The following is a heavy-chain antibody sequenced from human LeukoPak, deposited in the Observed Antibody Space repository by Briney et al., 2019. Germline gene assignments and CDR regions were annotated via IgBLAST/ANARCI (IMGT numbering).Heavy chain of an antibody. D-gene: IGHD6-19*01. Sequence: GGSLRLSCAASGFTFSSYAMHWVRQAPGKGLEWVAVISYDGSNKYYADSVKGRFTISRDNSKNTLYLQMNSLRAEDTAVFYCARDRCIAVAAGCYYMDVWGKGTTVTVSS. J-gene: IGHJ6*03. V-gene: IGHV3-30*04. CDR1: GFTFSSYA. CDR3: ARDRCIAVAAGCYYMDV. CDR2: ISYDGSNK.